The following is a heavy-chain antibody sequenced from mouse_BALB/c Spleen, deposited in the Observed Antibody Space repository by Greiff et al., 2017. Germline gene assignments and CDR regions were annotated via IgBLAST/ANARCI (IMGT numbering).Heavy chain of an antibody. J-gene: IGHJ4*01. CDR2: IRNKANGYTT. Sequence: EVMLVESGGGLVQPGGSLRLSCATSGFTFPDYYMSWVRQPPGKALEWLGFIRNKANGYTTEYSASVKGRFTISRDNSQSILYLQMNTLRAEDSATYYCARGYGSSYAMDYWGQGTSVTVSS. CDR1: GFTFPDYY. D-gene: IGHD2-10*02. V-gene: IGHV7-3*02. CDR3: ARGYGSSYAMDY.